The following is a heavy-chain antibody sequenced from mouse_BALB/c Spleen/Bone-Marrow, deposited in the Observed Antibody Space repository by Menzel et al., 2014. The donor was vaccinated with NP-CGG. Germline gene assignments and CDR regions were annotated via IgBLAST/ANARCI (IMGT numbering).Heavy chain of an antibody. CDR3: TRWGLRRIDY. V-gene: IGHV1S22*01. CDR1: GYTFTSYW. J-gene: IGHJ2*01. CDR2: IYPGISSS. D-gene: IGHD2-4*01. Sequence: LQQSGSELVRPGASVKLSRKASGYTFTSYWMHWVEQRPGQGLEWIGNIYPGISSSNYDEKFKSKATLTVDTSSSTAYLQLTSLTSEDSAIYYCTRWGLRRIDYWGQGTTLTVSS.